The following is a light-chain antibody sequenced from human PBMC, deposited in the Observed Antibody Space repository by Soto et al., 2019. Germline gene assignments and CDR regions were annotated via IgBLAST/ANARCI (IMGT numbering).Light chain of an antibody. J-gene: IGKJ1*01. Sequence: EIVLTQSPGTLSLSPGERATLSCRASQSVSANYLAWYQQEHGQAPRLLIYDASSRATGIPDRFSGSGSGTDFTLTISRLEPEDFAVYYCQQYGSSPWTFCQGTKVEIK. CDR2: DAS. CDR1: QSVSANY. V-gene: IGKV3-20*01. CDR3: QQYGSSPWT.